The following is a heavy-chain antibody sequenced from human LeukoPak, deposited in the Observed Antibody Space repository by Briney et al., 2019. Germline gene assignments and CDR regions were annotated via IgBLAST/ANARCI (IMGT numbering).Heavy chain of an antibody. CDR2: MYYSGST. CDR3: AGTYYYDSSGYAPYNY. CDR1: GGSISTYY. J-gene: IGHJ4*02. Sequence: SETLSLTCTVSGGSISTYYWSWIRQPPGKGLEWIGYMYYSGSTNYNPSLKSRVTISVDTSKNQFSLRLSSVTAADTAVYYCAGTYYYDSSGYAPYNYWGQGTLVTVSS. D-gene: IGHD3-22*01. V-gene: IGHV4-59*01.